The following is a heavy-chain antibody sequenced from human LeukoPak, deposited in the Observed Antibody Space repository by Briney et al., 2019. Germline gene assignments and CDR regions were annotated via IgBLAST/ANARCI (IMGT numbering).Heavy chain of an antibody. V-gene: IGHV1-46*01. Sequence: GASVTVSCTASGYTFTSYYMHWVRQAPGQGLEWMGIINPSGGSTSYAQKFQGRVTMTRDTSTSTVYMELSSLRSEDTAVYYCARIPRGQAYYYGMDVWGQGTTVTVSS. D-gene: IGHD2-2*02. CDR2: INPSGGST. CDR1: GYTFTSYY. J-gene: IGHJ6*02. CDR3: ARIPRGQAYYYGMDV.